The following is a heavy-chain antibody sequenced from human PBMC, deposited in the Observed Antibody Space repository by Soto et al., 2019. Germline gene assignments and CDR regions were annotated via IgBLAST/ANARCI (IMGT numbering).Heavy chain of an antibody. J-gene: IGHJ6*03. Sequence: QVQLQESGPGLVKPSQTLSLTCTVSGGSISSGGYYWSWIRQHPGMGLEWIGYIYYSGSTYYNPSLKSRVTIAVDTSKNQFSLKLSSVTAADTAVYYCARDRGARSSHMDVWGKGTTVTVSS. CDR3: ARDRGARSSHMDV. D-gene: IGHD3-10*01. CDR1: GGSISSGGYY. V-gene: IGHV4-31*03. CDR2: IYYSGST.